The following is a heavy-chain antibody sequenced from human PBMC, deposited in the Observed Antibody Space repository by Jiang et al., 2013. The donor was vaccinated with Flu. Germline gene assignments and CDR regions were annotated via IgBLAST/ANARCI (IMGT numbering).Heavy chain of an antibody. CDR1: TFSDYY. D-gene: IGHD4-17*01. J-gene: IGHJ4*02. CDR2: ISSSGSTI. CDR3: AVHGDFYYFDY. V-gene: IGHV3-11*04. Sequence: TFSDYYMSWIRQASREGGWSGVSYISSSGSTIYYADSVKGRFTISRDNAKNSLYLQMNSLRAEDTAVYYCAVHGDFYYFDYWGQGTLVTVSS.